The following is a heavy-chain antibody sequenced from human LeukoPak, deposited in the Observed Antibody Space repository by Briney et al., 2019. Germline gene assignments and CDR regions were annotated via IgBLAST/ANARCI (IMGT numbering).Heavy chain of an antibody. CDR3: ARDRVGALDY. Sequence: KPSETLSLTCTVSGGSISSYYWGWIRQPPGKGLEWIGSIYYSGSTYYNPSLKSRVTISVDTSKNQFSLKLSSVTAADTAVYYCARDRVGALDYWGQGTLVTVSS. D-gene: IGHD1-26*01. CDR2: IYYSGST. V-gene: IGHV4-39*07. J-gene: IGHJ4*02. CDR1: GGSISSYY.